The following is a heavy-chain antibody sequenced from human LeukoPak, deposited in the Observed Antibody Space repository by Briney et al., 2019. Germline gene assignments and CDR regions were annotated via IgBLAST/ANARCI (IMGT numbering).Heavy chain of an antibody. V-gene: IGHV1-18*01. CDR3: AGDTKGIAALPLDY. CDR1: GYTFTSYG. Sequence: ASVKVSCKASGYTFTSYGISWVRQAPGQGLEWMGWISAYNGNTNYAQKLQGRVTMTTDTSTSTAYMELRSLRSDDTAVYYCAGDTKGIAALPLDYWGQGTLVTVSS. D-gene: IGHD6-13*01. J-gene: IGHJ4*02. CDR2: ISAYNGNT.